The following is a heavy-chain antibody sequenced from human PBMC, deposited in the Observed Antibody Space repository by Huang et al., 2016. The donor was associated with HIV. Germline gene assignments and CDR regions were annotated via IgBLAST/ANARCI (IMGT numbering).Heavy chain of an antibody. CDR2: IIPIFGTA. J-gene: IGHJ4*02. V-gene: IGHV1-69*01. CDR3: ARVESRRYYDSSGYYY. CDR1: GGPFSSYA. D-gene: IGHD3-22*01. Sequence: QVQLVQSGAELKKPGSSVTVSCKASGGPFSSYAISWVRQAPGQGLEWMGGIIPIFGTANYAQKFQGRVTITADESTSTAYMELSSLRSEDTAVYYCARVESRRYYDSSGYYYWGQGTLVTVSS.